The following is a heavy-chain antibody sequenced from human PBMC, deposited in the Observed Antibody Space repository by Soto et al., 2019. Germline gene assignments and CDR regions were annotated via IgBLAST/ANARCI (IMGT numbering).Heavy chain of an antibody. CDR2: ISTSGTTI. V-gene: IGHV3-11*01. D-gene: IGHD3-3*01. CDR1: GFTFSDYY. CDR3: ARASVESAYPSPY. Sequence: QVRLVESGGGLVKPGGSLRLSCAASGFTFSDYYMNWIRQAPGKGLEWISYISTSGTTIYYADSLKGRFTISRDNXKNSLYLQINSLRADDTAVYYCARASVESAYPSPYWGQGTLVTVSS. J-gene: IGHJ4*02.